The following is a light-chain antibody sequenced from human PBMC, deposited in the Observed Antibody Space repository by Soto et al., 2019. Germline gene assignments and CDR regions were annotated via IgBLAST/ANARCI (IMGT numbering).Light chain of an antibody. CDR2: DVT. CDR1: SSDIGGYDY. J-gene: IGLJ2*01. CDR3: SSYAGNKLL. V-gene: IGLV2-8*01. Sequence: QSALTQPPSASGSPGQSVTISCTGTSSDIGGYDYVSWHQQYPGKVPKLMIYDVTKRPSGVPDRFSGSKSGNTASLTVSGLRAEDEADYYCSSYAGNKLLFGGGTKLTVL.